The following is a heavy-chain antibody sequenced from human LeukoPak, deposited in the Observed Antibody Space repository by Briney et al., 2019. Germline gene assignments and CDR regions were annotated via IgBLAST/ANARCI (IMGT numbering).Heavy chain of an antibody. CDR2: ISSSSSYI. CDR3: ARTASGWYYFDY. Sequence: RGSLRLSCAASGFTFSSYSMNWVRQAPGKGLEWVSSISSSSSYIYYADSVKGRFTISRDNAKNSLYLQMNSLRAEDTAVYYCARTASGWYYFDYWGQGTLVTVSS. V-gene: IGHV3-21*01. D-gene: IGHD6-19*01. J-gene: IGHJ4*02. CDR1: GFTFSSYS.